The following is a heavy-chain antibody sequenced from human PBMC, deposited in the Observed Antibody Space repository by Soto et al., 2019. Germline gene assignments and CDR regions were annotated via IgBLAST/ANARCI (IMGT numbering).Heavy chain of an antibody. D-gene: IGHD2-2*02. V-gene: IGHV1-3*01. CDR1: GYTFTNYA. J-gene: IGHJ4*02. CDR3: ASSFTVPAAIAY. Sequence: QVQLVQSGAEVKKPGASVKASCKASGYTFTNYAMHWVRQAPGQRLEWMGWINAGNGNTKYSQKFQGRVTITRDTSASTAYMELSSLRSEDTAVYYCASSFTVPAAIAYWGQGTLVTVSS. CDR2: INAGNGNT.